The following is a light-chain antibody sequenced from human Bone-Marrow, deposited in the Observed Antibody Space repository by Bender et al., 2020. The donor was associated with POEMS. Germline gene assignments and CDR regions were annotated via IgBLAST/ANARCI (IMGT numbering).Light chain of an antibody. CDR2: DVS. CDR3: SSYTSSGTLVV. Sequence: QSALTQPASVSGSPGQSITISCTGTSSDVGAYDSVAWYRQHPGSAPKLIIYDVSFRPSGVSNRFSGSKSGNTASLTISEFQAEDEADYYCSSYTSSGTLVVFGGGTKLTVL. J-gene: IGLJ2*01. CDR1: SSDVGAYDS. V-gene: IGLV2-14*03.